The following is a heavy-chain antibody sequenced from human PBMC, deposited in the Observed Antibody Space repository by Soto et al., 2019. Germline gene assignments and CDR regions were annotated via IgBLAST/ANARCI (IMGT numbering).Heavy chain of an antibody. J-gene: IGHJ4*02. CDR3: ARYYYDSSGYYPL. Sequence: QVQLVESGGGVVQPGRSLRLSCAASGFTFSSYGMHWVRQAPGKGLEWVAVIWSEGSNKYYADPGKGRFTTSRDNSKNTLYLQMNSLRAEDTAVYYCARYYYDSSGYYPLWGQGTLVTVSS. CDR2: IWSEGSNK. D-gene: IGHD3-22*01. V-gene: IGHV3-33*01. CDR1: GFTFSSYG.